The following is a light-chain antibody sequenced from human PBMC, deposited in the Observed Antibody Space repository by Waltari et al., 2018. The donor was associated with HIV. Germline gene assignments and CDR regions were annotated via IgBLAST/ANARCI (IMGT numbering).Light chain of an antibody. V-gene: IGLV2-8*01. Sequence: QSALTQPPSASGSPGQSVTISCPGTGNDVGGYNYVSWYQLHPGKAPKLLIYDVTKRPSGVPDRFSGSKSGNTASLTVSGLQGGDEADYYCSSYAGSAVVFGGGTKLTVL. CDR3: SSYAGSAVV. J-gene: IGLJ2*01. CDR2: DVT. CDR1: GNDVGGYNY.